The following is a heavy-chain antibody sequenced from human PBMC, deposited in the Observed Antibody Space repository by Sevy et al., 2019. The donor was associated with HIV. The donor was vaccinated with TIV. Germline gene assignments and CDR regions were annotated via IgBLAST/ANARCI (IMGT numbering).Heavy chain of an antibody. CDR3: AGENAWGRGYS. J-gene: IGHJ4*02. V-gene: IGHV4-59*08. Sequence: SKTLSLTCTVSGGSITSLYWNWIRQPPGKALEWMANIYYNGHINYNPSLKSRVTLSLDTSKNQFSLRLSSVTAADTAMYYCAGENAWGRGYSWGQGALVTVSS. D-gene: IGHD1-26*01. CDR1: GGSITSLY. CDR2: IYYNGHI.